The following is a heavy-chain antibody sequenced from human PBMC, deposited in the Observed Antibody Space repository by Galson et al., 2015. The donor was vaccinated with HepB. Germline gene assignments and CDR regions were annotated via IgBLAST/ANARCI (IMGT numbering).Heavy chain of an antibody. V-gene: IGHV3-73*01. J-gene: IGHJ4*02. CDR3: TTGPPTVTPYFDY. Sequence: SLRLSCAASGFTFSGSAMHWVRQASGKGLEWVGRIRSKANSYATAYAASVKGRFTISRDDSKNTAYLQMNSLKTEDTAVYYCTTGPPTVTPYFDYWGQGTLVTVSS. CDR2: IRSKANSYAT. D-gene: IGHD4-11*01. CDR1: GFTFSGSA.